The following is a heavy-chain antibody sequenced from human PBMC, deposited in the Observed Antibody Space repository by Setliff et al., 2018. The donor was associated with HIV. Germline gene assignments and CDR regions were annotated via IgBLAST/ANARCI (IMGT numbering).Heavy chain of an antibody. Sequence: SGPTLVNPTATLTLTCTVSGFSLSNTRMGVAWIRQPPGKALEWLALIYWDDDKYYSSSLRSRLTITKETSKNQVVLTMTNMDPVDTGTYYCAHSIPEDFNSSSWYKFYYGMDVWGQGTTVTVSS. J-gene: IGHJ6*02. CDR3: AHSIPEDFNSSSWYKFYYGMDV. D-gene: IGHD6-13*01. CDR2: IYWDDDK. V-gene: IGHV2-5*02. CDR1: GFSLSNTRMG.